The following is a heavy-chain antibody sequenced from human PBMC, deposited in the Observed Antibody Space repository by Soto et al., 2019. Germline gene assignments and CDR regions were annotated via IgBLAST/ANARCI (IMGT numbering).Heavy chain of an antibody. CDR1: GVSISSGGYY. D-gene: IGHD6-13*01. J-gene: IGHJ4*02. V-gene: IGHV4-31*03. CDR2: IYYTRTT. CDR3: ARIAAAGTNFDY. Sequence: SETLSLTCTVSGVSISSGGYYWNWIRQHPGKGLEWIAYIYYTRTTYYNPSLKSRLTMSLDTSKSQFSLKLSSVTAADTAVYYCARIAAAGTNFDYWGQGTLVTVSS.